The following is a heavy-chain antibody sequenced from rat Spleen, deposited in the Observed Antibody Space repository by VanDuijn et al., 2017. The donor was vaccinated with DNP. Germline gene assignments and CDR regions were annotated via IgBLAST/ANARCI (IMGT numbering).Heavy chain of an antibody. J-gene: IGHJ2*01. CDR2: IIPTEGAT. V-gene: IGHV5-25*01. D-gene: IGHD1-4*01. CDR1: GITFSNHF. CDR3: AGRPPPTRGPFDY. Sequence: EVQLVESGGGLVQPGRSLKLSCVTSGITFSNHFMAWVRQAPTKGLEWVASIIPTEGATYYPDSVKGRFTISRDNAKSTHYLQINSLRSEDTATYYCAGRPPPTRGPFDYWGQGVTVTVSS.